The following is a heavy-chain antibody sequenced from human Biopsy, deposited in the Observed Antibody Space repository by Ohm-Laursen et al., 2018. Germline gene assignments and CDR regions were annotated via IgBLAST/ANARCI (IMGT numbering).Heavy chain of an antibody. Sequence: GSSVKVSCKVTGGIFIGFDINWVRQVPGQGLEWMGWMNPDSGRSNWAAKFQGRLTMTTDTSTSTAYMELRSLRSDDTAVYYCARDRPSVSTYGVDWGQGTLVTVSS. J-gene: IGHJ4*02. CDR2: MNPDSGRS. CDR3: ARDRPSVSTYGVD. CDR1: GGIFIGFD. D-gene: IGHD3-3*01. V-gene: IGHV1-8*01.